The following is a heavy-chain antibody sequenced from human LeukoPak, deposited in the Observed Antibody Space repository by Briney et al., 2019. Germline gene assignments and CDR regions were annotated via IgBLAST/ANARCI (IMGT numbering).Heavy chain of an antibody. D-gene: IGHD3-22*01. Sequence: GSLRLSCVASGFTFSSYWMSWIRQPPGKGLEWIGEINHSGSTYYNPSLKSRVTISADTSKNQFSLKLTSVTAADTAVYYCATLGEYYDTSGYYYNWGQGTLVTVSS. CDR1: GFTFSSYW. V-gene: IGHV4-34*08. CDR2: INHSGST. J-gene: IGHJ4*02. CDR3: ATLGEYYDTSGYYYN.